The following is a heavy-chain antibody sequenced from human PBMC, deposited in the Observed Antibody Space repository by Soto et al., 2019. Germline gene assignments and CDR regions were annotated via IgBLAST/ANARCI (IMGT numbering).Heavy chain of an antibody. D-gene: IGHD2-2*01. CDR1: GFTFSSYC. J-gene: IGHJ4*02. V-gene: IGHV3-30*18. CDR3: AKRGFSSLFDY. Sequence: SLRLSCAASGFTFSSYCMHWVRQAPGKGLEWVAVISYDGSNKYYADSVKGRFTISRDNSKNTLYLQMNGLRAEDTAVYYCAKRGFSSLFDYWGQGTLVTVSS. CDR2: ISYDGSNK.